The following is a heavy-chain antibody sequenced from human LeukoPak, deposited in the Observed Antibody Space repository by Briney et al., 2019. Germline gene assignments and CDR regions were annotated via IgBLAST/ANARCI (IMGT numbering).Heavy chain of an antibody. CDR2: MSPNSGNT. J-gene: IGHJ3*02. V-gene: IGHV1-8*03. CDR3: ARGGYCSGGSCYRDAFDI. CDR1: GYTFTSYD. D-gene: IGHD2-15*01. Sequence: ASVKVSCKASGYTFTSYDINWVRQATGQGLEWMGWMSPNSGNTGYAQKFQGRVTITRNTSISTAYMELSSLRSEDTAVYYCARGGYCSGGSCYRDAFDIWGQGTMVTVSS.